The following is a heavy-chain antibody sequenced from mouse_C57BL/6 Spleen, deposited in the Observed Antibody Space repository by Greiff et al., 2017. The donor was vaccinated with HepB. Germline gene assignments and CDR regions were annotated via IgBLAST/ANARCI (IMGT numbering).Heavy chain of an antibody. CDR1: GFSLTSYG. Sequence: QVQLQQSGPGLVQPSQSLSITCTVSGFSLTSYGVHWVRQSPGKGLEWLGVIWSGGSTDYNAAFISRMGISKDNSKSQVFFKMNSLQADDTAIYYCARNFLGYDYGPEAYWGQGTLVTVSA. CDR3: ARNFLGYDYGPEAY. D-gene: IGHD2-4*01. J-gene: IGHJ3*01. V-gene: IGHV2-2*01. CDR2: IWSGGST.